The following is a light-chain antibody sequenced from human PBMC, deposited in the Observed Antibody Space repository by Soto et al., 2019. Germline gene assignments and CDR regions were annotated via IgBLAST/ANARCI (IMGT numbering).Light chain of an antibody. CDR2: EVT. Sequence: QSALAQPSSVSGSPGQSITISCTGTSTDVGGYNYVSWYQHHSGKAPKLLIYEVTNRPSGVPDRFSGSKSGTSASLAITGLQAEDEGDYYCQSYDSTLSARYVFGTGTKLTVL. CDR1: STDVGGYNY. J-gene: IGLJ1*01. CDR3: QSYDSTLSARYV. V-gene: IGLV2-14*01.